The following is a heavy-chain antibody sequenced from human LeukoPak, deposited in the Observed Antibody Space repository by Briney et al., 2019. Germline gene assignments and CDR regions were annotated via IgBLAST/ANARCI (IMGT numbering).Heavy chain of an antibody. V-gene: IGHV3-23*01. D-gene: IGHD4-17*01. CDR3: ARRSVTTFDY. CDR1: RFTFSSYA. J-gene: IGHJ4*02. Sequence: GGSLRLSCAASRFTFSSYAMSWVRQAPGKGLEWVSAISGNDGSTYYADSVKGRFTISRDNSKNTLYLQMSSLRADDTAVYYCARRSVTTFDYWGQGTLVTVSS. CDR2: ISGNDGST.